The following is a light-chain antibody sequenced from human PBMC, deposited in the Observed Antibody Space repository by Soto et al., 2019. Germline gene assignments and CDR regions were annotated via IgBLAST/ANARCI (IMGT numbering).Light chain of an antibody. J-gene: IGKJ1*01. Sequence: IVLTQSPGTLSLPPGERATLSCRASQTINSIYLAWYQQNPGQAPRLLISGASRRAAGIPDRFSGSGSGRDFTLTISRLEPEDFAVYFCQQYGSSPPTFGQGTKVEIK. CDR2: GAS. CDR1: QTINSIY. V-gene: IGKV3-20*01. CDR3: QQYGSSPPT.